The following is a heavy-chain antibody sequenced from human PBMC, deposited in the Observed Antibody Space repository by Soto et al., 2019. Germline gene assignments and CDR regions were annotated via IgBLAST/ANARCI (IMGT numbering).Heavy chain of an antibody. V-gene: IGHV3-30-3*01. CDR3: ARDGGITIFGVAKLGRIDY. CDR2: ISYDGSNK. J-gene: IGHJ4*02. Sequence: GGSLRLSCAASGFTFSSYAMHWVRQAPGKGLEWVAVISYDGSNKYYADSVKGRFTISRDNSKNTLYLQMNSLRAEDTAVYYCARDGGITIFGVAKLGRIDYWGQGTLVTVSS. CDR1: GFTFSSYA. D-gene: IGHD3-3*01.